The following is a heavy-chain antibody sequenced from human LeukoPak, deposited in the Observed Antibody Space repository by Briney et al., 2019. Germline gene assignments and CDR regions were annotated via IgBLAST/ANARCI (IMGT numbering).Heavy chain of an antibody. CDR2: IRQDGRAK. CDR1: GFTFSTYW. D-gene: IGHD5-24*01. J-gene: IGHJ3*02. Sequence: GGSLRLSCRASGFTFSTYWMSWVRQSPGKGLEWVANIRQDGRAKYYVDSVEGRFTISRDNPENSLYVQMNSLRAEDTAIYYCARAMGDGYNSPHAFDIWGQGTMVTVSA. V-gene: IGHV3-7*01. CDR3: ARAMGDGYNSPHAFDI.